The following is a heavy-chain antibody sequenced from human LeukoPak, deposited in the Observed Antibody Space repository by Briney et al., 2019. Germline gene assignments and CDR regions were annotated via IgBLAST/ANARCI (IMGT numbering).Heavy chain of an antibody. Sequence: PSETLSLTCTVSGGSISSYYWSWIRQPPGKGLEWIGYIYYSGSTNYNPSLKSRVTISVGTSKNQFSLKLSSVTAADTAVYYCARGWRVTAQLANWSDPWGQGTLVTVSS. CDR3: ARGWRVTAQLANWSDP. CDR2: IYYSGST. V-gene: IGHV4-59*01. J-gene: IGHJ5*02. D-gene: IGHD2-21*02. CDR1: GGSISSYY.